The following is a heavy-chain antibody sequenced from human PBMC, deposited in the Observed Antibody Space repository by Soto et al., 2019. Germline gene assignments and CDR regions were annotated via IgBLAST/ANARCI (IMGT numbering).Heavy chain of an antibody. CDR3: VRRDLHYGMDV. V-gene: IGHV5-51*01. CDR2: IYPGNSDT. CDR1: GYSFTSYW. Sequence: PGXSLKISCKGSGYSFTSYWIGWVRQMPGRGLEWMGIIYPGNSDTRYSPSFQGQVTISADKSISTVYLQWRSLKASDSAMYYCVRRDLHYGMDVWGQGTTVNVSS. J-gene: IGHJ6*02.